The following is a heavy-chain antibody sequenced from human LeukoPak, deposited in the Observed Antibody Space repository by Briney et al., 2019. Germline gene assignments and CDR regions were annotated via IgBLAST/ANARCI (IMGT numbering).Heavy chain of an antibody. Sequence: GASVKVSCKASGYTFTGYYMHWVRQAPGQGLEWMGWINPNSGGTNYAQKFQGRVTMTRDTSISTAYMELSRLRSDDTAVYYCARDLLTDCSGYDYPDYWGQGTLVTVSS. CDR3: ARDLLTDCSGYDYPDY. CDR1: GYTFTGYY. V-gene: IGHV1-2*02. D-gene: IGHD5-12*01. J-gene: IGHJ4*02. CDR2: INPNSGGT.